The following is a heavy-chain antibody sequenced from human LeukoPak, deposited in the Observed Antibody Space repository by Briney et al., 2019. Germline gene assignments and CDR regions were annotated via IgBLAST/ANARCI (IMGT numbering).Heavy chain of an antibody. D-gene: IGHD3-3*01. V-gene: IGHV4-31*03. Sequence: SETLSLTCTVSGGSISSGGYYWSWIRQHPGKGLEWIGYIYYSGSTYYNPSLKSRVTISVDTSKNQFSLKLSSVTAADTAVYYCARGEVRFLEWRRNWFDPWGQGTLVTVSS. CDR1: GGSISSGGYY. CDR2: IYYSGST. J-gene: IGHJ5*02. CDR3: ARGEVRFLEWRRNWFDP.